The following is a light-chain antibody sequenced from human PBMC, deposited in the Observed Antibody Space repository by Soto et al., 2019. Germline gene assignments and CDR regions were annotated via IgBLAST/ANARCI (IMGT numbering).Light chain of an antibody. CDR3: QSYDSSLSVV. CDR2: VNS. J-gene: IGLJ2*01. CDR1: SSNIGAGYN. Sequence: QPVLTQPPSVSGAPGQRVTISCTGSSSNIGAGYNVHWYQHLPGTAPKLLIYVNSNRPSGVPDRFSGSKSGTSASLAITGLQAEDEADYYCQSYDSSLSVVFGGGTKVTVL. V-gene: IGLV1-40*01.